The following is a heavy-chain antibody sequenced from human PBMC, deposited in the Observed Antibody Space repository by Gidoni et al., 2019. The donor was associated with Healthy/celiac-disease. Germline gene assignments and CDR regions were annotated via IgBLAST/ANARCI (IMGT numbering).Heavy chain of an antibody. Sequence: QVQLQESGPGLVKPSETLSATSTVTAGPISSYYWSWIRQRPGKGLEWIGYIYYSGSPNYHPSLKSRVTMSVDTSKNQSSLKLSSVTAADTAVYYCARVLWFGELLGAFDIWGQGTMVTVSS. D-gene: IGHD3-10*01. CDR2: IYYSGSP. CDR3: ARVLWFGELLGAFDI. CDR1: AGPISSYY. J-gene: IGHJ3*02. V-gene: IGHV4-59*01.